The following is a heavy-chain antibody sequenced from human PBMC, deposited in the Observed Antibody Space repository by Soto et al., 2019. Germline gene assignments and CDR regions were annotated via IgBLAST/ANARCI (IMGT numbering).Heavy chain of an antibody. Sequence: GSLRLSCAASGFTFSSYAMSWVRQAPGKGLEWVSGITASGGSTSYADSVKGRFTISRDNSKNTLYLQVNSLRAEDTAVYYCAHTQGIVLVPAAIWYWGQGTLVTVSS. CDR1: GFTFSSYA. CDR2: ITASGGST. J-gene: IGHJ4*02. V-gene: IGHV3-23*01. CDR3: AHTQGIVLVPAAIWY. D-gene: IGHD2-2*02.